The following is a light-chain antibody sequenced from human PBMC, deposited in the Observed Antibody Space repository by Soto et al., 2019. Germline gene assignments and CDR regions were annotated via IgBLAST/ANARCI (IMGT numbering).Light chain of an antibody. CDR3: AAWDDSLNGPGYV. Sequence: HSVLTQPPSASGVPGQRVTISCSGSSSNIGSNTVNWYQQLPGTAPKLLIYSNNQRPSGVPDRFSGSKSGTSASLAISGLQSEDEADYYCAAWDDSLNGPGYVFGTGTRSPS. CDR2: SNN. J-gene: IGLJ1*01. V-gene: IGLV1-44*01. CDR1: SSNIGSNT.